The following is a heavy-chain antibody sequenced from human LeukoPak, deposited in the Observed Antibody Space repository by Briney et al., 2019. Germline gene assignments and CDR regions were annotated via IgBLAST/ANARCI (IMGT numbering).Heavy chain of an antibody. D-gene: IGHD3-10*01. V-gene: IGHV3-30*18. J-gene: IGHJ4*02. Sequence: GRSLRLSCAASGFTYSSYGMHWVRQAPGKGLEWVAVISYDGSNKYYADSVKGRFTISRDNSKNTLYLQMNSLRAEDTAVYYCAKGLKGSGSYYTLFDYWGQGTLVTVSS. CDR2: ISYDGSNK. CDR1: GFTYSSYG. CDR3: AKGLKGSGSYYTLFDY.